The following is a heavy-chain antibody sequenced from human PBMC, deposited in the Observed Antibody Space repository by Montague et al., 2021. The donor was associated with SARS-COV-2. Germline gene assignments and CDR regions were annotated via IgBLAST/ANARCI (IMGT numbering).Heavy chain of an antibody. J-gene: IGHJ6*02. CDR2: ISSSSSYI. Sequence: SLRLSCAASGFTFSSYSMNWVRQAPGKGLEWVSSISSSSSYIYYADSVKGRFTISRDNAKNSLYLQMNSLRAEDTAVYYCARGYDFWSGGYDSYYGMDVWGQGTTVTVSS. CDR1: GFTFSSYS. CDR3: ARGYDFWSGGYDSYYGMDV. V-gene: IGHV3-21*01. D-gene: IGHD3-3*01.